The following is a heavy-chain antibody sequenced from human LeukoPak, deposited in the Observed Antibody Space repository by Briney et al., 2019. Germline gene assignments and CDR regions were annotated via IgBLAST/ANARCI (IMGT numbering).Heavy chain of an antibody. CDR1: GFTFSNYW. CDR3: VRGYSSSSGRAFDY. D-gene: IGHD6-6*01. V-gene: IGHV3-74*01. Sequence: GGSLRLSCAASGFTFSNYWMHWVRQGPGKGLLWVSRISPDGSSTTYADSVKGRFIISRDNAQNTVYLQLSSLRVEDTAVYYCVRGYSSSSGRAFDYWGQGTLVTASS. J-gene: IGHJ4*02. CDR2: ISPDGSST.